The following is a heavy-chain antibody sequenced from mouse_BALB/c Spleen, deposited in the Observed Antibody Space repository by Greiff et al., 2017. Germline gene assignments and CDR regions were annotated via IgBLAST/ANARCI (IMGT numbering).Heavy chain of an antibody. J-gene: IGHJ1*01. CDR1: GYTFTSYW. CDR3: ARGFDGYWYFDV. Sequence: VQLQQSGAELARPGASVKLSCKASGYTFTSYWMQWVKQRPGQGLEWIGAIYPGDGDTRYTQKFKGKATLTADKSFSTAYMQLSSLASEDSAVYYCARGFDGYWYFDVWGAGTTVTVSS. D-gene: IGHD2-3*01. CDR2: IYPGDGDT. V-gene: IGHV1-87*01.